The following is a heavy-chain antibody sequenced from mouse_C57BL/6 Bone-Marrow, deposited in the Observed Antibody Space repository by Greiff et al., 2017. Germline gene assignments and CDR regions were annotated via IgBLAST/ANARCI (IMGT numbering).Heavy chain of an antibody. D-gene: IGHD1-1*01. Sequence: EVQRVESGGGLVKPGGSLKLSCAASGFTFSDYGMHWVRQAPEKGLEWVAYISSGSSTIYYADTVKGRFTISRDNAKNTLFLQMTSLRSEDTAMYYCARPYYYGSSPAWFAYWGQGPLFTVSA. CDR3: ARPYYYGSSPAWFAY. CDR2: ISSGSSTI. V-gene: IGHV5-17*01. CDR1: GFTFSDYG. J-gene: IGHJ3*01.